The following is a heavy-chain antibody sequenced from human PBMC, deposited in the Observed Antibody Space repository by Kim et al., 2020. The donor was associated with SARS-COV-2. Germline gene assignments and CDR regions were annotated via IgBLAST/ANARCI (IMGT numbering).Heavy chain of an antibody. D-gene: IGHD3-10*01. J-gene: IGHJ4*02. CDR2: ISGSGSAI. CDR1: GFTFRDFS. Sequence: GGSLRLSCAASGFTFRDFSMSWIRQTPGKGLEWLSYISGSGSAIYYADSVKGRFTISRDNAKNSLYPQMNSLRVEDTAVYYCAKGSLWGGDYWGQGTLVTVSS. CDR3: AKGSLWGGDY. V-gene: IGHV3-11*01.